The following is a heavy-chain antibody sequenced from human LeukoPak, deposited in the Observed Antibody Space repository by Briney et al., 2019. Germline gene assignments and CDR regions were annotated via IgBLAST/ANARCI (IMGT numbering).Heavy chain of an antibody. CDR1: GYTFINYD. Sequence: GASVKVSCTASGYTFINYDINWVRQATGQGPEWMGWMNPNSGNTGYAQKFQGRVTIIRNTSISTAYMELSSLRSEDTAVYYCARGQGGSLVGNWGQGTLVTVSS. CDR3: ARGQGGSLVGN. D-gene: IGHD2-8*02. J-gene: IGHJ4*02. CDR2: MNPNSGNT. V-gene: IGHV1-8*03.